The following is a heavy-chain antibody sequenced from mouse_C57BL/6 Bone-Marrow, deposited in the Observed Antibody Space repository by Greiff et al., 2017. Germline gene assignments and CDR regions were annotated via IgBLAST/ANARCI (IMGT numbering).Heavy chain of an antibody. CDR3: TTGLPRDFDY. J-gene: IGHJ2*01. Sequence: VQLQQSGAELVRPGASVKLSCTASGFNIKDDYMHWVKQRPEQGLEWIGWIDPENGDTEYASKFQGKATITADTSSNTAYLQPSSLTSEDTAVYYCTTGLPRDFDYWGQGTTLTVSS. V-gene: IGHV14-4*01. CDR1: GFNIKDDY. CDR2: IDPENGDT. D-gene: IGHD3-3*01.